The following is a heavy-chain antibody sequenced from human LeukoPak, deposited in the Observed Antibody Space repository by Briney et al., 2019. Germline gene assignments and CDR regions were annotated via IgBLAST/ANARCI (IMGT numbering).Heavy chain of an antibody. D-gene: IGHD4-17*01. CDR3: ARTYHDYGDVVSLHFDY. V-gene: IGHV2-70*11. CDR2: IDWDDSK. CDR1: GFSLSTSGMC. Sequence: SGPTLVKPTQTLTLTCTFSGFSLSTSGMCVSWIRQPPGKALEWLARIDWDDSKYYNKSLKTRLTISKDTSKNQVVLTMTSMDPVDTATYYCARTYHDYGDVVSLHFDYWGQGTPVTVSS. J-gene: IGHJ4*02.